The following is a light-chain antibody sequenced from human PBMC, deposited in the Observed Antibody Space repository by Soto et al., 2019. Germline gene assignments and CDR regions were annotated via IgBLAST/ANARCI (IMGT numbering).Light chain of an antibody. J-gene: IGKJ1*01. CDR2: DAS. Sequence: DLQMTQSPSTPSASVGDRVTITCRASQSISSWLAWYQQKPGKAPKLLIYDASSLESVVPSRFSGSGSGTEFTLTISSLQPDDFATYYCQQYNSYSWTFGQGTKVEIE. CDR1: QSISSW. CDR3: QQYNSYSWT. V-gene: IGKV1-5*01.